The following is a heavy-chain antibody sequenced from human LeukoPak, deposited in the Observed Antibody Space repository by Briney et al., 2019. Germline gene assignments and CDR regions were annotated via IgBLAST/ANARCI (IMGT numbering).Heavy chain of an antibody. CDR1: GGSFSSGSYY. CDR2: IYYSGNT. J-gene: IGHJ4*02. CDR3: VRDRELTY. Sequence: SETLSLTCTVSGGSFSSGSYYWSWIRQPPGKGLEWIGYIYYSGNTNYNPSLKSRLTISVDTSKNQFSPKLNSVTAADTAVYYCVRDRELTYWSQGTLVTVSS. D-gene: IGHD1-26*01. V-gene: IGHV4-61*01.